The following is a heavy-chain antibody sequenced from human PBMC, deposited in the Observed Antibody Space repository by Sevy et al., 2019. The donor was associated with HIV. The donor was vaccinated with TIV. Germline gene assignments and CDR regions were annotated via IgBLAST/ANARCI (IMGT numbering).Heavy chain of an antibody. CDR2: MNTNSGNT. CDR1: GYTFTSYD. D-gene: IGHD2-2*02. V-gene: IGHV1-8*01. J-gene: IGHJ6*02. CDR3: ARGRYCSSTSYYTGGYYYYYYGMDV. Sequence: ASVKVSCKASGYTFTSYDINWVRQATGQGLEWMGWMNTNSGNTGYAQKFQGRVTMTRNTSISTAYMELSSLRSEDTAVYYCARGRYCSSTSYYTGGYYYYYYGMDVWGQGTTVTVSS.